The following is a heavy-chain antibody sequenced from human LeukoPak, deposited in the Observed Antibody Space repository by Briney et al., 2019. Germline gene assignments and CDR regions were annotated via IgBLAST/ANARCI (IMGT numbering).Heavy chain of an antibody. V-gene: IGHV5-51*01. CDR2: IYPGDSDT. Sequence: GESLKISCQGSGYSFTSYWIGRVRQMPGKGLEWMGIIYPGDSDTRYSPSFQGQVTTSADKSISTAYLQWSSLKASDTAMYYCARVTGWLQFGNGWFDPWGQGTLVTVSS. J-gene: IGHJ5*02. D-gene: IGHD5-24*01. CDR1: GYSFTSYW. CDR3: ARVTGWLQFGNGWFDP.